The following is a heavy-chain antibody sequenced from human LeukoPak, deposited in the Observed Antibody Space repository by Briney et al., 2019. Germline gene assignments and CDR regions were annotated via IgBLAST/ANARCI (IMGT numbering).Heavy chain of an antibody. V-gene: IGHV3-33*06. CDR3: AKDRSDTWSFDY. CDR2: VWYDGIKN. D-gene: IGHD1-1*01. CDR1: GFTFSSHN. Sequence: GESLRLSCAASGFTFSSHNMHWVRQAPGKGREWVAVVWYDGIKNVFADSVKGRFTLSRDNSNTTLFLQMNSLRVEDTAVYYCAKDRSDTWSFDYWGQGTLVTVSS. J-gene: IGHJ4*02.